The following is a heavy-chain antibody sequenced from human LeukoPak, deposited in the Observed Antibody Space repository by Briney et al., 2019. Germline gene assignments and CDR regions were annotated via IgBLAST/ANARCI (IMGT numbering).Heavy chain of an antibody. D-gene: IGHD6-19*01. Sequence: GGSLRLSCAASGFTFSHYAMHWVRQAPGKGLEWVAVIWFDGTNRYYADSVKGRFTISRDNSKNTLYLQMNSLGADDTALYYCARGGSAWFPDDYWGQGTLVTVSS. CDR1: GFTFSHYA. CDR2: IWFDGTNR. J-gene: IGHJ4*02. V-gene: IGHV3-33*01. CDR3: ARGGSAWFPDDY.